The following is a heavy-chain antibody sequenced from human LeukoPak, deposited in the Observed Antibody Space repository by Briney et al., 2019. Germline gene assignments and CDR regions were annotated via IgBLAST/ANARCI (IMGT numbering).Heavy chain of an antibody. J-gene: IGHJ6*03. CDR3: ARERRTTYGPYYYYMDV. Sequence: GGSLRLSCAASGFTFSTYTMSWVRQAPGKGLEWVSSISSTSSYIYYADSVKGRFTISRDNAKNSLYLQMNSLRAEDTAMYYCARERRTTYGPYYYYMDVWGKGTTVTVSS. CDR2: ISSTSSYI. V-gene: IGHV3-21*01. D-gene: IGHD4-11*01. CDR1: GFTFSTYT.